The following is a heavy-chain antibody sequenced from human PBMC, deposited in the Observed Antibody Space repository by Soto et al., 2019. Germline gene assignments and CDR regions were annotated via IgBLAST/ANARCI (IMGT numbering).Heavy chain of an antibody. D-gene: IGHD6-13*01. V-gene: IGHV1-69*13. Sequence: SVKVSCKASGGTFSSYAISWVRQAPGQGLEWMGGIIPIFGTANYAQKFQGRVTITADESTSTAYMELSSLRSEDTAVYYCARGIAAASTYYYGMDVWGQGTTVTVSS. CDR2: IIPIFGTA. CDR3: ARGIAAASTYYYGMDV. J-gene: IGHJ6*02. CDR1: GGTFSSYA.